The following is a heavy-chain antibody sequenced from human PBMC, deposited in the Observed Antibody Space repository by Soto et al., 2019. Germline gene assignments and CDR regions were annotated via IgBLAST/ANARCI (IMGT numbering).Heavy chain of an antibody. CDR2: IYYSGST. CDR3: ARLDQTVTTNYYYYGMDV. D-gene: IGHD4-4*01. Sequence: PSETLSLTCTVSGGSISSSSYYWGWIRQPPGKGLEWIGSIYYSGSTYYNPSLKSRVTISVDTSKNQFSLKPSSVTAADTAVYYCARLDQTVTTNYYYYGMDVWGQGTTVTVSS. J-gene: IGHJ6*02. V-gene: IGHV4-39*01. CDR1: GGSISSSSYY.